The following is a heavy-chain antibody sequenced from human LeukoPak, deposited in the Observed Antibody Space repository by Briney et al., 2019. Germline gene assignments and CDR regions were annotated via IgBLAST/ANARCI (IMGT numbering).Heavy chain of an antibody. D-gene: IGHD3-22*01. Sequence: GGSLRLSCAASGFTFSSYAMSWFRQAPGKGLEWVSAISGSGGSTYYADSVQGRFTISRDNSKNMLYLQMSSLRAEDTAVYYCPKLYDSSGYFVDYWGQGTLVTVSS. J-gene: IGHJ4*02. CDR1: GFTFSSYA. CDR2: ISGSGGST. V-gene: IGHV3-23*01. CDR3: PKLYDSSGYFVDY.